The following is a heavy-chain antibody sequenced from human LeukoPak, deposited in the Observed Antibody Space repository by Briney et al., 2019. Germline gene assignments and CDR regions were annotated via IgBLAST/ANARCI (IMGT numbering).Heavy chain of an antibody. D-gene: IGHD2-21*02. CDR3: ARDLGYCGGDCYFDIFDF. CDR1: GYTFTSYG. J-gene: IGHJ3*01. Sequence: ASVKVSCKASGYTFTSYGISWVRQAPGHGLEWMGWISGYIGNTYYAQKLQGRVTMTTDTSTSVAYMELRSLRSDDTAMYYCARDLGYCGGDCYFDIFDFWGQGTMVTVSS. CDR2: ISGYIGNT. V-gene: IGHV1-18*01.